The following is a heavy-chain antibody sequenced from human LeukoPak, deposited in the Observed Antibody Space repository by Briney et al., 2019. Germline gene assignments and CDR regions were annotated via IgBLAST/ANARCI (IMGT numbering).Heavy chain of an antibody. J-gene: IGHJ4*02. V-gene: IGHV7-4-1*02. Sequence: GASVKVSCKASGYTFTSYAMNWERQAPGQGLEWMGWINTNTGNPTYAQGFTGRFVFSLDTSVSTAYLQISSLKAEDTAMYYCARDLRGYSYGLGTTFDYWGQGTLVTVSS. CDR2: INTNTGNP. CDR3: ARDLRGYSYGLGTTFDY. CDR1: GYTFTSYA. D-gene: IGHD5-18*01.